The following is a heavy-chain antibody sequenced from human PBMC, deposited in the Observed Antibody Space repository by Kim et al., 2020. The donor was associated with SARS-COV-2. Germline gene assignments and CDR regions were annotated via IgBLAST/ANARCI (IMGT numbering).Heavy chain of an antibody. Sequence: SETLSLTCAVYGGSFSGYYWSWIRQPPGKGLEWIGEINHSGSTNYNPSLKSRVTISVDTSKNQFSLKLSSVTAADTAVYYCARGYYYDSSGYYYDYWGQGTLVTVSS. D-gene: IGHD3-22*01. CDR1: GGSFSGYY. J-gene: IGHJ4*02. CDR2: INHSGST. V-gene: IGHV4-34*01. CDR3: ARGYYYDSSGYYYDY.